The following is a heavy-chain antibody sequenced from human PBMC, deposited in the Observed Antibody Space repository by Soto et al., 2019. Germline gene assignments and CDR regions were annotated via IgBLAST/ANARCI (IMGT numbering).Heavy chain of an antibody. D-gene: IGHD3-10*01. V-gene: IGHV4-31*03. CDR3: ARDVLGAAYFDY. J-gene: IGHJ4*02. Sequence: QVQLQESGPGLVKPSQTLSLTCTVSGGSISSGGYYWRWIRQHPGKGLEWIGYIYYSGSTYYNPSLKSRVTISVDTSKNQFSLKLSSVTAANTAVYYCARDVLGAAYFDYWGQGTMGTVSS. CDR2: IYYSGST. CDR1: GGSISSGGYY.